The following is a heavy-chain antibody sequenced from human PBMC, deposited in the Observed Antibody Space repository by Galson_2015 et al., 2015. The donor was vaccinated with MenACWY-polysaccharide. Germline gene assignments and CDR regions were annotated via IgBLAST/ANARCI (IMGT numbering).Heavy chain of an antibody. D-gene: IGHD3-3*01. CDR1: GFTFSVYD. CDR3: VKDRGAIFGDS. Sequence: SLRLSCAASGFTFSVYDMTWVRQAPGKGLEWVSSIRGGGPETYYADSVKGRVTISRDNSKNTLHLQMSSLGAEDTALYYCVKDRGAIFGDSWGQGALVAVSS. CDR2: IRGGGPET. V-gene: IGHV3-23*01. J-gene: IGHJ4*02.